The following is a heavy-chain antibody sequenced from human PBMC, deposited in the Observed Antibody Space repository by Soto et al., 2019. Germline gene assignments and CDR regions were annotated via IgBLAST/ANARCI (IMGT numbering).Heavy chain of an antibody. V-gene: IGHV3-23*01. CDR2: ISGSGGST. Sequence: EVQLLESGGGLVQPGGSLRLSCAASGFTFSSYAMSWVRQAPGKGLEWVSAISGSGGSTYYADSVKGRFTISRDNSKNTLYLQMNSLRAEDTAVYYCAKDGLYSGYDYGSYFDYWGQGTLVTVSS. CDR1: GFTFSSYA. CDR3: AKDGLYSGYDYGSYFDY. D-gene: IGHD5-12*01. J-gene: IGHJ4*02.